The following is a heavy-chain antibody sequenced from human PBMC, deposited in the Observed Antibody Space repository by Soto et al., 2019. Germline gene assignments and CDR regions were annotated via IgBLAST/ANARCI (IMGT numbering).Heavy chain of an antibody. V-gene: IGHV4-34*01. Sequence: QVQLRQWGAGLLKPSETLSLTCAVYGGSFSGYYWSWIRQPPGKGLEWIGEINHSGSTNYNPSLKSRVTISVDTSKNQFSLKLSSVTAADTAVYYCARARFHDYWGQGTLVTVSS. J-gene: IGHJ4*02. D-gene: IGHD2-21*01. CDR2: INHSGST. CDR3: ARARFHDY. CDR1: GGSFSGYY.